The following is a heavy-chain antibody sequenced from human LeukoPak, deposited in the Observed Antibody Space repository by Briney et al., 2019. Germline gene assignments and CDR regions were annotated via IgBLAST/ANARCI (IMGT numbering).Heavy chain of an antibody. CDR1: GFVISSFG. J-gene: IGHJ4*02. CDR2: ISHDGKVA. V-gene: IGHV3-30*18. Sequence: PVRSLRLSCAASGFVISSFGMHWVRLAPGKGLEWLAVISHDGKVAYYSDSVRGRFTISRDNARNTLFLQMNSLRAGDTAVYYCAKELTPKVSRSLDYWGQGTLVTVSS. CDR3: AKELTPKVSRSLDY.